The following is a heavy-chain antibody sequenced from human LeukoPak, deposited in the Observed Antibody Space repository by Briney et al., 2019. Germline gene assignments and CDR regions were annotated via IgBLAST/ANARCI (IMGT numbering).Heavy chain of an antibody. CDR1: GYTLTGYY. J-gene: IGHJ4*02. CDR3: ARDPKPDYYDSSGYYGYFDY. D-gene: IGHD3-22*01. Sequence: ASVTVSCKASGYTLTGYYMHWVRQAPGQGLEWMGWINPNSGGTNYAQKFQGRVTMTRDTSISTAYMELSRLRSDDTAVYYCARDPKPDYYDSSGYYGYFDYWGQGTLVTVSS. CDR2: INPNSGGT. V-gene: IGHV1-2*02.